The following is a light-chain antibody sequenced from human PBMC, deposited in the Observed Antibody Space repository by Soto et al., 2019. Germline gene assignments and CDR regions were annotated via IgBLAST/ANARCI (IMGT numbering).Light chain of an antibody. CDR1: PSVSNS. V-gene: IGKV3-11*01. J-gene: IGKJ4*01. CDR3: PQRNKWPPVT. Sequence: ESVLTKSPAPLSFSPGERATLSCRASPSVSNSLAGYQHKPGQAPRLLIDDESNRATGVPTRFSGSGSGTDFSLTISSLEPEDFAVYSCPQRNKWPPVTVGGGTMVEIK. CDR2: DES.